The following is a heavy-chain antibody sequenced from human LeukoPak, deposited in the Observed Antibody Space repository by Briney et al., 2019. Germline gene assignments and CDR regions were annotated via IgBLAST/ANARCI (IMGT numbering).Heavy chain of an antibody. D-gene: IGHD1-26*01. Sequence: GGSLRLSSAASGFTFSSYWIHWVRQAPGKGLVWVSRINTDGSSTTYADSVKGRFTISRDNAKNTLYLQMNSLRAEDTAVYYCASGVGLTLRDFWGQGTLLTVSS. CDR2: INTDGSST. V-gene: IGHV3-74*01. CDR1: GFTFSSYW. J-gene: IGHJ4*02. CDR3: ASGVGLTLRDF.